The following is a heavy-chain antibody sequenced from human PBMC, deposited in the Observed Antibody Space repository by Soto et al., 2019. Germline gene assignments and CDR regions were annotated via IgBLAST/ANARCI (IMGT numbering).Heavy chain of an antibody. J-gene: IGHJ6*02. V-gene: IGHV3-23*01. CDR2: ISGSGGST. D-gene: IGHD6-13*01. CDR3: AKGQQLVRYFYYGMDV. CDR1: GFTFSSYA. Sequence: PGGSLRLSCAASGFTFSSYAMSWVRQAPGKGLEWVSAISGSGGSTYYADSVKGRFTISRDNSKNTLYLQMNSLRAEDTAVYYCAKGQQLVRYFYYGMDVWGQGTTVTVSS.